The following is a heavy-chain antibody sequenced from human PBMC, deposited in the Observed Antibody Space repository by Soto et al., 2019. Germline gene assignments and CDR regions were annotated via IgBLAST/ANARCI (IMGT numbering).Heavy chain of an antibody. CDR2: INPSGDSR. D-gene: IGHD1-26*01. J-gene: IGHJ1*01. V-gene: IGHV1-46*01. Sequence: ASVKVSCKASGFSFSDYFMHWVRQAPGQGLEGMGIINPSGDSRNYAQKFQGRVTITRDTSTSTVYIELSSLRYEDTAVEYCARAASSGSYCRGFFENWGQGTLVTVSP. CDR3: ARAASSGSYCRGFFEN. CDR1: GFSFSDYF.